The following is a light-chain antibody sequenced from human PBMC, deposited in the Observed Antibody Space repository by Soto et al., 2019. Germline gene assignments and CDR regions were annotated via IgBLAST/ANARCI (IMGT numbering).Light chain of an antibody. CDR3: GSYTGSLTYV. CDR2: EVT. CDR1: TSDVGGYNY. J-gene: IGLJ1*01. Sequence: QSALTQPASVSGSLGQSITISCTGTTSDVGGYNYVSWYQQHPGKAPILMIYEVTNRPSGVSNRFSGSKSGNTASLTISGLQVEDEAEYFCGSYTGSLTYVFGTGTKVTVL. V-gene: IGLV2-14*01.